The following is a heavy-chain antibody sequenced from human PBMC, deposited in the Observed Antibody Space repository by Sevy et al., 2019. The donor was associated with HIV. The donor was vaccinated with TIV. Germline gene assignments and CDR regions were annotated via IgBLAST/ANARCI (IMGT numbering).Heavy chain of an antibody. V-gene: IGHV1-2*02. Sequence: ASVKVSCKTSGYTFTGHHLHWVRQAPGHGLEWMGWINTKNGGTNYARKLQGRVIMTRDTSINTAYMQLTDLRSDDTALYYCVRHTGFMFDSWGHGTLVTVSS. CDR1: GYTFTGHH. CDR2: INTKNGGT. CDR3: VRHTGFMFDS. J-gene: IGHJ5*01.